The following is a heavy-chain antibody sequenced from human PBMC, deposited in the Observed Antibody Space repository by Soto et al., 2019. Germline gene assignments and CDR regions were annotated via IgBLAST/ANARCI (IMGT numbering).Heavy chain of an antibody. CDR3: AHLLPGGFDP. D-gene: IGHD1-26*01. J-gene: IGHJ5*02. Sequence: SGPTLVKPTPTLTLTCTFSGFSRSPSGVGVGWIRQPPGKALEWLALIYWDDGKGDSPSLKCRLNNTKEHSKNQVVPTRTNMDPVDTATYYCAHLLPGGFDPWGQGTLVTVSS. CDR2: IYWDDGK. V-gene: IGHV2-5*02. CDR1: GFSRSPSGVG.